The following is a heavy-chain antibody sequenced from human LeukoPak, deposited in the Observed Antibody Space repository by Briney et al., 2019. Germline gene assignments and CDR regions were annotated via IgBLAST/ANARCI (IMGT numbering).Heavy chain of an antibody. CDR2: IYYSGST. CDR3: ARDHSWFDP. V-gene: IGHV4-59*01. J-gene: IGHJ5*02. Sequence: PSETLSLTCTVSGGSTSSYYWSWIRQPPGKGLEWIGYIYYSGSTNYNPSLKSRVTISVDTSKNQFSLKLSSVTAADTAVYYCARDHSWFDPWGQGTLVTVSS. CDR1: GGSTSSYY.